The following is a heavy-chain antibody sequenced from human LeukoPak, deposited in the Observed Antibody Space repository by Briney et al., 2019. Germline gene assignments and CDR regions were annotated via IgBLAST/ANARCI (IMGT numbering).Heavy chain of an antibody. D-gene: IGHD3-10*01. Sequence: SETLSLTCAVYGGSFSGYYWSWIRQPPGKGLEWIGEINHSGSTNYNPSLKSRVTISVDTSKNQFSLQLSSVTAADTAVYYCAREGYYGSGSYSDYYYMDVWGKGTTVTVSS. V-gene: IGHV4-34*01. CDR1: GGSFSGYY. J-gene: IGHJ6*03. CDR2: INHSGST. CDR3: AREGYYGSGSYSDYYYMDV.